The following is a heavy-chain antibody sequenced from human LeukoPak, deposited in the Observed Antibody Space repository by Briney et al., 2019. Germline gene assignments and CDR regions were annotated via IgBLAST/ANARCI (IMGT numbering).Heavy chain of an antibody. Sequence: PGGSLRLSCAASGLTVSSNYMSWVRQAPGKGLEWVSVIYIGGATYYADSVKGRFTVSRDDSKNTLYLQMNSLRAEDTAVYYCGRIAINANNGMDVWGQGTTVTVSS. CDR2: IYIGGAT. CDR3: GRIAINANNGMDV. CDR1: GLTVSSNY. V-gene: IGHV3-53*01. J-gene: IGHJ6*02. D-gene: IGHD1/OR15-1a*01.